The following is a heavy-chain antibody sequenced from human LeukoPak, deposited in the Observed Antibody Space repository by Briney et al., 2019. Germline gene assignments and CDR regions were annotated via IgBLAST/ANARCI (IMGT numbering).Heavy chain of an antibody. CDR2: ISSSSSYI. V-gene: IGHV3-21*01. D-gene: IGHD1-26*01. Sequence: GGSLRLSCAASGFTFSSYSMNWVRQAPGKGLEWVSSISSSSSYIYYADSVKGRFTISRDNAKNSLYLQMNSLRAEDTAVYYCARAPWELISGTERNYYYYMDVWGKGTTVTVSS. CDR1: GFTFSSYS. J-gene: IGHJ6*03. CDR3: ARAPWELISGTERNYYYYMDV.